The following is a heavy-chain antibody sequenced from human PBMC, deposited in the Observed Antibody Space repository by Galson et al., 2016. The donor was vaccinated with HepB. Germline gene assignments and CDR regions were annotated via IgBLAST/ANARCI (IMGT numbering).Heavy chain of an antibody. CDR1: GFDFNNFP. V-gene: IGHV3-64*02. CDR2: INSDGRNT. Sequence: SLRLSCAASGFDFNNFPMHWVRQAPGKGLEYVSSINSDGRNTYYGDSVKDRFIISRDNSKNTLLLQMGRLRLEDMAVYYCARAGGYCRNKTCWGLDVWGQGTTVIVS. J-gene: IGHJ6*02. CDR3: ARAGGYCRNKTCWGLDV. D-gene: IGHD2-15*01.